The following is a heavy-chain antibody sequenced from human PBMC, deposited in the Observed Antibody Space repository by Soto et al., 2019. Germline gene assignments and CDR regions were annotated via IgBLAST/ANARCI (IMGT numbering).Heavy chain of an antibody. V-gene: IGHV1-46*01. J-gene: IGHJ4*02. CDR2: INPSGGST. CDR1: VCTFTSYY. D-gene: IGHD3-10*01. Sequence: GASVKVSCKASVCTFTSYYMHGVRQAPGQGLGWMGIINPSGGSTSYAQQFQGRVTMTRDTSTSTVYMELSSLRSEDTAVYYCARDPAGNAGGYFDYWGQGTLVTVSS. CDR3: ARDPAGNAGGYFDY.